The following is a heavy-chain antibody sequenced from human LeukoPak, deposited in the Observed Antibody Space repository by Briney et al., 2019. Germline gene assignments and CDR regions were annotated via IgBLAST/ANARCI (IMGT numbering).Heavy chain of an antibody. V-gene: IGHV1-18*01. D-gene: IGHD3-9*01. CDR3: ATSALDYDILTGYYAFDI. Sequence: GASVKVSCKASGYTFTSYGISWVRQAPGQGLEWMGWISAYNGNTNYAQKFQGRVTMTEDTSTDTAYMELSSLRSEDTAVYYCATSALDYDILTGYYAFDIWGQGTMVTVSS. CDR2: ISAYNGNT. J-gene: IGHJ3*02. CDR1: GYTFTSYG.